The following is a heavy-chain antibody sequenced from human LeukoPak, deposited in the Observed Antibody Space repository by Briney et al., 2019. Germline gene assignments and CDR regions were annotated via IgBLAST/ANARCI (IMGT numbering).Heavy chain of an antibody. CDR2: IRYGGSKK. J-gene: IGHJ6*02. V-gene: IGHV3-30*02. D-gene: IGHD3-16*01. CDR1: GFTFSDYY. CDR3: AKDRVSGSSPGYHGMDV. Sequence: GGSLRLSCAASGFTFSDYYMSWIRQAPGKGLEWVTFIRYGGSKKFYADSVKGRFTISRDNSKNTVYLQVNSLRAEDTAVFYCAKDRVSGSSPGYHGMDVWGQGTTVTVSS.